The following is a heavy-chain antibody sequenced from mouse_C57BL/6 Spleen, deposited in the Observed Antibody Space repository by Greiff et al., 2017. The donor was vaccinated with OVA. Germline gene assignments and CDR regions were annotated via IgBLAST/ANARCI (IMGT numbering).Heavy chain of an antibody. CDR3: ERSMGSQLRLPFAY. CDR2: ILPGSGST. J-gene: IGHJ3*01. V-gene: IGHV1-9*01. Sequence: VQLQQSGAELMKPGASVKLSCKASGYTFTGYWIDWVKQRPGHGLEWIGEILPGSGSTNYNEKFKGKATFTADTSSNTAYMQLSSLTSEDSAICYSERSMGSQLRLPFAYWGQGTLVTVSA. D-gene: IGHD3-2*02. CDR1: GYTFTGYW.